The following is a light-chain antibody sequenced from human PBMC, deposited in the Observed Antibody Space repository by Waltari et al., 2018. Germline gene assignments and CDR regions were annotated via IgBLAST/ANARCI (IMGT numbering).Light chain of an antibody. Sequence: DIQMTQSPSSLSASVGDRITITCRASQGIANYLAWYQQKPGKVPKLLIFGASTLQSGVPSRFSGSGSGTDFTLNISSRQPEDVATYYCQKYDSAPWTFGQGTKVEI. CDR1: QGIANY. CDR2: GAS. J-gene: IGKJ1*01. V-gene: IGKV1-27*01. CDR3: QKYDSAPWT.